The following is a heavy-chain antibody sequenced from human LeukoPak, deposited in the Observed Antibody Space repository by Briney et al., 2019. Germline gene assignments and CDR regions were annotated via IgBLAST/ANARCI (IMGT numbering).Heavy chain of an antibody. CDR2: INPNSGGT. CDR1: GYTFTSYG. D-gene: IGHD7-27*01. J-gene: IGHJ4*02. V-gene: IGHV1-2*02. CDR3: ARNWGATGRMIDY. Sequence: GASVKVSCKASGYTFTSYGISWVRQAPGQGLEWMGWINPNSGGTNYAQKFQGRVTMTRDTSISTAYMELSRLRSDDTAVYYCARNWGATGRMIDYWGQGTLVTVSS.